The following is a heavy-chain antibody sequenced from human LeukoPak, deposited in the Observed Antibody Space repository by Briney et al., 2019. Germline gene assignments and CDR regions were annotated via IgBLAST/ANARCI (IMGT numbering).Heavy chain of an antibody. D-gene: IGHD1-14*01. J-gene: IGHJ4*02. CDR2: ILHDGSDQ. CDR1: GLTFSDYA. CDR3: ATDLKISRYMIDF. V-gene: IGHV3-30*02. Sequence: PGGSLRLSCAASGLTFSDYAMRWVRQAPGKGLECVAFILHDGSDQFYADSVKGRFTISRDNSKNTVFLQMNGLRGDDTGVYYCATDLKISRYMIDFWGQGILVTISS.